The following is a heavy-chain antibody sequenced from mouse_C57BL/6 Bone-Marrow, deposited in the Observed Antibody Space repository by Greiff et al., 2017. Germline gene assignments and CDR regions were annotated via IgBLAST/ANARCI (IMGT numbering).Heavy chain of an antibody. V-gene: IGHV5-16*01. CDR3: ASLYYDYAMDY. CDR1: GFTFSDYY. CDR2: INYDGSST. D-gene: IGHD2-4*01. Sequence: EVKLMESEGGLVQPGSSMTLTCTASGFTFSDYYLAWVRQVPEKGLEWVANINYDGSSTYYLDSLKSRFIISSDNAKNILCLQKSSLKSEDTATYYCASLYYDYAMDYWGQGTSVTVSS. J-gene: IGHJ4*01.